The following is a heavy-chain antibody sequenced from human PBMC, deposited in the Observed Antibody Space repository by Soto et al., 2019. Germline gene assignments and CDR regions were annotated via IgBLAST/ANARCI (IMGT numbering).Heavy chain of an antibody. CDR1: EGTFNSYA. J-gene: IGHJ4*02. Sequence: QAQVVQSGAEVRKPGSSVKLSCKASEGTFNSYAIAWVRQAPGQGLELMGGISPYYNTLNYAEKFQDRVTITADDPTNTVYTELSSLSSDDTAVYFCASGASRWYPYFFDSWAQGTVVTVSS. V-gene: IGHV1-69*01. CDR2: ISPYYNTL. CDR3: ASGASRWYPYFFDS. D-gene: IGHD6-13*01.